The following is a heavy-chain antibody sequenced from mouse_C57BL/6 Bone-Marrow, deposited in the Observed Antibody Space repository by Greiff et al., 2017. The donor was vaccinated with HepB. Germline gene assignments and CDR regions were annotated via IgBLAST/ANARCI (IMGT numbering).Heavy chain of an antibody. J-gene: IGHJ2*01. D-gene: IGHD2-14*01. Sequence: EVKLMESGGGLVQPGGSLKLSCAASGFTFSDYYMYWVRQTPEKRLEWVATISDGGSYTYYPDNVKGRFTISRDNAKNNLYLQMSHLKSEDTAMYYCARKGYCKGYYFDYWGQGTTLTVSS. CDR1: GFTFSDYY. V-gene: IGHV5-4*03. CDR3: ARKGYCKGYYFDY. CDR2: ISDGGSYT.